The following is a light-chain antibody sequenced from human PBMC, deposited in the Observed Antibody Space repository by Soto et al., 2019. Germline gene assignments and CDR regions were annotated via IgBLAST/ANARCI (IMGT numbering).Light chain of an antibody. Sequence: EIVLTQSPGTLSLSPGERATLSCRASQTVSSARLAWFQQKPGQAPRLLIYGASSRAPGIPDRFSGSGSGTDFTLTISRLEPEDFAVYYCQYSGSASGWTFGRGTKVDIK. CDR2: GAS. V-gene: IGKV3-20*01. J-gene: IGKJ1*01. CDR3: QYSGSASGWT. CDR1: QTVSSAR.